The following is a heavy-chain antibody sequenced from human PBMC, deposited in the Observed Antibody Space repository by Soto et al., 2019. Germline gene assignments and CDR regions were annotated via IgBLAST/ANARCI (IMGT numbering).Heavy chain of an antibody. CDR1: GYTFTSYG. CDR3: AREQGITGTRPFDY. Sequence: VASVKVSCKASGYTFTSYGISWVRQAPGQGLEWMGWISAYNGNTNYAQKLQGRVTMTTDTSTSTAYMELRSLRSDDTAVYYCAREQGITGTRPFDYWGQGTLVTVSS. J-gene: IGHJ4*02. V-gene: IGHV1-18*01. D-gene: IGHD1-7*01. CDR2: ISAYNGNT.